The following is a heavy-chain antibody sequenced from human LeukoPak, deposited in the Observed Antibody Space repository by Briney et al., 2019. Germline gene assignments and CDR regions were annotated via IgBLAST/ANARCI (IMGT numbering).Heavy chain of an antibody. J-gene: IGHJ4*02. D-gene: IGHD3-16*01. CDR1: GFVFSNYW. CDR2: INEDETAR. V-gene: IGHV3-7*03. Sequence: PGGSLRLSCAASGFVFSNYWMTWVRQAPGKGLEWVANINEDETARNYAGSVKGRFTISRDSGENTLYLQMNSLRVEDTAIYYCVKDERDAYYAYWGQGTLVTVSS. CDR3: VKDERDAYYAY.